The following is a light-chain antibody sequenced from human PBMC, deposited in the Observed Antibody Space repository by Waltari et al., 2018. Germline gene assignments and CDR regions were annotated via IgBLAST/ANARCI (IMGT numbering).Light chain of an antibody. V-gene: IGLV2-23*02. J-gene: IGLJ2*01. CDR1: RSAVGSYNL. CDR2: EVS. Sequence: QSALTQPASVSGSPGPSIPISCTGTRSAVGSYNLVSWYQQPPGKAPKLMSYEVSKRPSGVSNRFSGSKSGNTASLTISGLQAEDEGDYYCCSYAGSSTLFGGGTKLTVL. CDR3: CSYAGSSTL.